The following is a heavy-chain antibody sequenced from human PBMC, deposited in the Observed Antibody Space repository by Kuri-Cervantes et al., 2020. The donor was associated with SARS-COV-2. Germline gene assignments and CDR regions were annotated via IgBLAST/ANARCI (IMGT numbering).Heavy chain of an antibody. V-gene: IGHV3-9*01. D-gene: IGHD4-17*01. Sequence: SLKISCAASGFTFDDYAMHWVRQAPGKGLEWVSGISWNSGSIGYADSVKGRFTISRDNAKNSLYLQMNGLRAEDTALYYCAKDTNDYGDFTNFDYWGQGTLVTVSS. CDR3: AKDTNDYGDFTNFDY. J-gene: IGHJ4*02. CDR1: GFTFDDYA. CDR2: ISWNSGSI.